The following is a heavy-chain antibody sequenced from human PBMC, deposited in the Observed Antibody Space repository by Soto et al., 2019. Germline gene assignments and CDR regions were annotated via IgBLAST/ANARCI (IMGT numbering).Heavy chain of an antibody. CDR3: ARDRLANV. D-gene: IGHD6-19*01. Sequence: GGSLRLSCAASGFTFSDYYMSWIRQAPGKGLEWISSISSSAGTIYYGDSVKGRFTISRDNAKNSLFLQVNSLRAEDTAVYYCARDRLANVWGQGTTVTVSS. J-gene: IGHJ6*02. V-gene: IGHV3-11*01. CDR1: GFTFSDYY. CDR2: ISSSAGTI.